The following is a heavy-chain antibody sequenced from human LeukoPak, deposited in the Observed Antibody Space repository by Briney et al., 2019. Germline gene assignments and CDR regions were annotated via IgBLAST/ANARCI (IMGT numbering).Heavy chain of an antibody. V-gene: IGHV4-59*08. Sequence: SETLSLTCTVSSGSISSYYWSWIRQPPGKGLEWIGYIYYSGSTNYNPSLKSRVTISVDTSKNQFSLKLSSVTAADTAVYYCARHAYYDSSGYYGSWGQGTLVTVSS. CDR2: IYYSGST. CDR1: SGSISSYY. CDR3: ARHAYYDSSGYYGS. J-gene: IGHJ4*02. D-gene: IGHD3-22*01.